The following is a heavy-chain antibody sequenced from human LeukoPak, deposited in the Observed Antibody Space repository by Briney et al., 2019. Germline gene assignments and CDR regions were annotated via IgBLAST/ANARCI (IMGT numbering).Heavy chain of an antibody. V-gene: IGHV3-30-3*01. CDR3: ARSTPAYSYGVDY. CDR2: MSYDGSNK. J-gene: IGHJ4*02. CDR1: GFTFSSYA. Sequence: GGSLRLSCAASGFTFSSYAMHWVRQAPGKGLEWVTPMSYDGSNKYYTDSVKGRFTISRDNSKDTLYLQMNSLRAEDTAVYYRARSTPAYSYGVDYWGQGTLVTVSS. D-gene: IGHD5-18*01.